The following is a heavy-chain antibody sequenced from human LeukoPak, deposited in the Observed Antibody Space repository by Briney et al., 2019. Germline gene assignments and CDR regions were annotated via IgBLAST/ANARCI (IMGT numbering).Heavy chain of an antibody. V-gene: IGHV3-21*01. J-gene: IGHJ5*02. D-gene: IGHD1-26*01. Sequence: PGGSLRLSCAASGFTFSSYSMNWVRQAPGKGLEWVSSISSSSSYIYYADSVKGRFTISRDNAKNSLYLQMNSLRAEDTAVYYCAREMGVGATIPDWFDPWGQGTLVTVSS. CDR1: GFTFSSYS. CDR2: ISSSSSYI. CDR3: AREMGVGATIPDWFDP.